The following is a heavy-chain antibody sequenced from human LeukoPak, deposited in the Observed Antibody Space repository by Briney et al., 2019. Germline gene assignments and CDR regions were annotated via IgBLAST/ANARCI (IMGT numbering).Heavy chain of an antibody. V-gene: IGHV4-59*08. Sequence: SETLSHTCTVSGGSISSYYWSWIRQPPGKGLEWIGYIHYSGSTNYNPSLKSRVTISVDTSKNQFSLKLSSVTAADTAVYYCATDYDSSANDAFDIWGQGTMVTVSS. J-gene: IGHJ3*02. D-gene: IGHD3-22*01. CDR2: IHYSGST. CDR1: GGSISSYY. CDR3: ATDYDSSANDAFDI.